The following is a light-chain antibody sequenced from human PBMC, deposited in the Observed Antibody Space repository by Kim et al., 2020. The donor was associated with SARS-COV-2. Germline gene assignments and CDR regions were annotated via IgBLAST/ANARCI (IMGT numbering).Light chain of an antibody. CDR2: GAS. CDR3: QQYGSSPFT. Sequence: SPGERATLSCSASQSVSSSYLAWYQQKPGQTPRLLIYGASTRATGIPDRFSGSGSGTDFTLTIRSLEPEDFAVYYCQQYGSSPFTFGPGTKVDIK. V-gene: IGKV3-20*01. J-gene: IGKJ3*01. CDR1: QSVSSSY.